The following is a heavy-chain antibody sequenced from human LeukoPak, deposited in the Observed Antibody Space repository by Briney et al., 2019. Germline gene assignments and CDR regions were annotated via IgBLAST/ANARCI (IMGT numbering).Heavy chain of an antibody. CDR2: IDGSGDTI. J-gene: IGHJ4*02. Sequence: GESQRLPCAASGFTFSDYSMNWVRQAPGKGLEWVSYIDGSGDTIYYADSVKGRFTISRDNAKNSLDLQMNSLRDEDTAVYYCSRRFDCWGQGTLVTVSS. CDR1: GFTFSDYS. CDR3: SRRFDC. V-gene: IGHV3-48*02.